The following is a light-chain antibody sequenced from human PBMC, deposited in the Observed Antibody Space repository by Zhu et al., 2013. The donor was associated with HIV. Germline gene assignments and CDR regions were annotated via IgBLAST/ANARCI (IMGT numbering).Light chain of an antibody. V-gene: IGLV2-14*02. CDR3: CSYTTSSTYV. J-gene: IGLJ1*01. CDR1: TSDVGSYDL. Sequence: QSALTQPASVSGSPGQSITMSCTGTTSDVGSYDLVSWYQQHPGKAPKLLIYEVKERPSGISNRFSGSKSGNTASLTISGLRTEDEADYYCCSYTTSSTYVFGTGTKVTVL. CDR2: EVK.